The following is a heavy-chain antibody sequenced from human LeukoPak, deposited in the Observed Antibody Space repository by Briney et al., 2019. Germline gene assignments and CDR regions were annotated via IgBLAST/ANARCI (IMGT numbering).Heavy chain of an antibody. Sequence: PGGSLRLSCAASGFTFSSYNMNWVRQAPGKGLEWVSYISSSSSTIYYADSVKGRFTISRDNAENSLYLQMNSLRAEDTAVYYCARDFPYGVLRGNFDYWGQGTLVTVSS. J-gene: IGHJ4*02. CDR1: GFTFSSYN. CDR2: ISSSSSTI. CDR3: ARDFPYGVLRGNFDY. V-gene: IGHV3-48*01. D-gene: IGHD4-17*01.